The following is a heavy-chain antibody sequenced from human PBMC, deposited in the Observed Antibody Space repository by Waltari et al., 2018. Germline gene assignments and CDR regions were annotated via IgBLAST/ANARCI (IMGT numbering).Heavy chain of an antibody. J-gene: IGHJ1*01. Sequence: QLQLQESGPGLVRPSETLSLTCTVSAGSIPTNYNWAWIRQPPGKGLEWMGKMQSRGSTFYYPSLMRRVTISLDTSKNQCSLTLTSVDAADTAVYFCGRIAFGDDGGYFQYWGQGTLVTVSS. CDR3: GRIAFGDDGGYFQY. CDR2: MQSRGST. D-gene: IGHD4-17*01. V-gene: IGHV4-39*01. CDR1: AGSIPTNYN.